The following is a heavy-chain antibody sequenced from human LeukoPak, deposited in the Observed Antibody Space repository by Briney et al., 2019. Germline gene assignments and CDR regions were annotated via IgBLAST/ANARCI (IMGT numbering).Heavy chain of an antibody. D-gene: IGHD2-15*01. V-gene: IGHV5-51*01. CDR2: IYPSDSDT. CDR1: GYSFIAYW. CDR3: ARQSVVAGDFDV. Sequence: GEPLKISGKGSGYSFIAYWIGWVGQLPGKGRGWMGTIYPSDSDTRYSPSFQGQVTFSADKSISTAYLQWSSLKASDTAMYYCARQSVVAGDFDVWGQGTMVTVSS. J-gene: IGHJ3*01.